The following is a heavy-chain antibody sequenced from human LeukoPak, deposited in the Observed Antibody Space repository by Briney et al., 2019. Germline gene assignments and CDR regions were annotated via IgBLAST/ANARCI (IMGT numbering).Heavy chain of an antibody. CDR3: ARELLAYGMDV. J-gene: IGHJ6*02. CDR1: GYTFTSYG. V-gene: IGHV1-18*01. Sequence: ASVKVSCKASGYTFTSYGINWVRQAPGQGLEWMGWISGYNDNTNYEQKLQGRVTMTTDTSTNTAYMELRSLRSDDTAVYYCARELLAYGMDVWGQGTTVTVSS. D-gene: IGHD2-15*01. CDR2: ISGYNDNT.